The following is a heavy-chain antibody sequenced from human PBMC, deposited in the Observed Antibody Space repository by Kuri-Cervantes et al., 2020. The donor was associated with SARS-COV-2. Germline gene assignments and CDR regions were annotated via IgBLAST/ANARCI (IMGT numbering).Heavy chain of an antibody. D-gene: IGHD7-27*01. Sequence: GGSLRRNPAASGFTFSDYWLSCVRQAPGKGLEWVSNIDPSGSSKYYADSVKGRFTISRDNAKNSLYLQLSSLRAEDTAVYYCARDLRLGKSLDYWGQGTLVTVSS. J-gene: IGHJ4*02. CDR1: GFTFSDYW. V-gene: IGHV3-11*04. CDR3: ARDLRLGKSLDY. CDR2: IDPSGSSK.